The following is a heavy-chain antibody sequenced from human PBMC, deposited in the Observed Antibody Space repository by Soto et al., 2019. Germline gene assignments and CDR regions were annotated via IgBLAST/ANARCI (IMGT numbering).Heavy chain of an antibody. CDR1: GYTFSRYY. V-gene: IGHV1-46*03. CDR2: INPSGGST. J-gene: IGHJ5*02. D-gene: IGHD3-3*01. Sequence: QVQLVQSGTEVKKPGASLKISCKASGYTFSRYYMHWVRQPPGQGLEWMGIINPSGGSTSYAQKYRDRVTTTSDTLTSNLYMEMNTLRSGDTDVYYCVRAPDLLGTVFGVVILRKYNCLDTWGQGTLVTVSS. CDR3: VRAPDLLGTVFGVVILRKYNCLDT.